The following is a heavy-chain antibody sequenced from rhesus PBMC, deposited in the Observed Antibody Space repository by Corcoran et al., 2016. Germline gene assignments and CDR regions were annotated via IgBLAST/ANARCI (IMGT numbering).Heavy chain of an antibody. CDR2: IYGSGGGI. J-gene: IGHJ6*01. CDR1: GGSISDDYF. V-gene: IGHV4-106*01. D-gene: IGHD6-13*01. CDR3: ARYSSWSSGGLDS. Sequence: QVQLQESGPGLVKPSETLSLTCDVSGGSISDDYFWSWNRQPPGQGLEWIGYIYGSGGGINYNPSLKNRVTISIDTSKNQFSLKVTSVTVADTAVYYCARYSSWSSGGLDSWGQGVVVTVSS.